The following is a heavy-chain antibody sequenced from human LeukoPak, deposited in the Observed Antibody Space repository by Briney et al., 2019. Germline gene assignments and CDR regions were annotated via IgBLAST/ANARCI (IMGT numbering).Heavy chain of an antibody. CDR3: VTTPPAPDDY. CDR2: ISPSGNT. J-gene: IGHJ4*02. CDR1: TYSISSDYY. D-gene: IGHD2-2*01. Sequence: PSETLSLTCIISTYSISSDYYWGWIRQPPGKGLEWIVSISPSGNTHYNPSLKSRVSILLETSNNQFSLKLSSVTAADTAVYYCVTTPPAPDDYWGQGTLVTVSS. V-gene: IGHV4-38-2*02.